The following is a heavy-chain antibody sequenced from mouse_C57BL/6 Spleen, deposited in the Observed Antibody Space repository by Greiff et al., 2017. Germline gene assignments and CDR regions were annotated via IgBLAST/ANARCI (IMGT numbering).Heavy chain of an antibody. D-gene: IGHD4-1*01. CDR1: GYAFSSYW. J-gene: IGHJ2*01. Sequence: VKLMESGAELVKPGASVKISCKASGYAFSSYWMNWVKQRPGKGLEWIGQIYPGDGDTNYNGKFKGKAALTADKSSSTAYIQLNSLTSEDSAVYFWARSGTGTGDYWGQGTTLTVSA. CDR2: IYPGDGDT. V-gene: IGHV1-80*01. CDR3: ARSGTGTGDY.